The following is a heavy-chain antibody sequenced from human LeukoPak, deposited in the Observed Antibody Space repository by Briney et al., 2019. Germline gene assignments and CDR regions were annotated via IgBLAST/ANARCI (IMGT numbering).Heavy chain of an antibody. CDR2: IGPGPSHT. Sequence: GGTLRLSCAASGFTFNTYGMSWVRQAPGKGLEWLSYIGPGPSHTYYADSVRGRFVISRDDAKSSLYLQMSSLRAEDTAVYYCARDYVTMAPDYGGLGTLVTVSS. V-gene: IGHV3-21*01. J-gene: IGHJ4*02. CDR1: GFTFNTYG. D-gene: IGHD3-10*02. CDR3: ARDYVTMAPDY.